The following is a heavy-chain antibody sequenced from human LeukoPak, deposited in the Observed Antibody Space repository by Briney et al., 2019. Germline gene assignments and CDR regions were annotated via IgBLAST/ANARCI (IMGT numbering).Heavy chain of an antibody. Sequence: SETLSLTCTVSGGSISSYYWSWIRQPPGKGLEWIGYIYYSGSTNYNPSLKGRVTISLDTSKNQFSLKLSSVTAADTAVYYCARGIAARPELFWLDPWGQGTLVTVSS. CDR2: IYYSGST. D-gene: IGHD6-6*01. CDR3: ARGIAARPELFWLDP. J-gene: IGHJ5*02. V-gene: IGHV4-59*01. CDR1: GGSISSYY.